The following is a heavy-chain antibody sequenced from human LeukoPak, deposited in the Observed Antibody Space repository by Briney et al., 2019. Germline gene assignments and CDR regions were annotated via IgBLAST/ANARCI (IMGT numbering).Heavy chain of an antibody. CDR1: EFPLSSYG. D-gene: IGHD3-10*02. CDR2: ISSSGSTI. V-gene: IGHV3-48*04. Sequence: GGTLRLSCAASEFPLSSYGMTWVRQAPGKGLEWVSYISSSGSTIYYADSAKGRFTISRDNAKNSLYLQTNSLRAEDTAVYYCAELGITMIGGVWGKGTTVTISS. J-gene: IGHJ6*04. CDR3: AELGITMIGGV.